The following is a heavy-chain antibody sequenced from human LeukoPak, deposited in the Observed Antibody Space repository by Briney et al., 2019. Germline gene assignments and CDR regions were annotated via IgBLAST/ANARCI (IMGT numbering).Heavy chain of an antibody. CDR2: IYTSGST. J-gene: IGHJ4*02. CDR3: ARESKSYDGSGYYHDY. CDR1: GGSIRNYF. V-gene: IGHV4-4*07. D-gene: IGHD3-22*01. Sequence: SETLSLTCSVSGGSIRNYFWSWIRQPAGKGLEWTGRIYTSGSTDYNPSLRSRVTMSVDTSRNQFSLKLTSVTAADTAVYYCARESKSYDGSGYYHDYWGQGTLVTVSS.